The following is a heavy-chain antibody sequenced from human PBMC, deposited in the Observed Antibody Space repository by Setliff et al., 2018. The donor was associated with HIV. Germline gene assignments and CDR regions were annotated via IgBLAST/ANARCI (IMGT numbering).Heavy chain of an antibody. CDR2: INTDTGNP. CDR3: ARGPPSQVDY. CDR1: GYTFTNYA. V-gene: IGHV7-4-1*02. Sequence: GASVKVSCKASGYTFTNYAINWVRQAPGQGLEWMGWINTDTGNPTYAQGFTGRFVFSLDTSVTTAYLQISSLKTEDSAVYYCARGPPSQVDYWGQGTLGTVS. J-gene: IGHJ4*02.